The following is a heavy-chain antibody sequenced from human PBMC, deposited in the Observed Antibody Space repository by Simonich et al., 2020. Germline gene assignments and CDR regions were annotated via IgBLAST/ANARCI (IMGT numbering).Heavy chain of an antibody. CDR3: ARGLRVAAAGTAFQH. CDR1: SGSFIGYY. V-gene: IGHV4-34*01. CDR2: INHSGRT. J-gene: IGHJ1*01. D-gene: IGHD6-13*01. Sequence: QVQLQQWGAGLLQHSETLSLTCAVYSGSFIGYYWSWIRQPPGKGLEWIGEINHSGRTHYNPALKSLVTIAVDPSKNQFSLKLSSVTAADTAVYYCARGLRVAAAGTAFQHWGQGTLVTVSS.